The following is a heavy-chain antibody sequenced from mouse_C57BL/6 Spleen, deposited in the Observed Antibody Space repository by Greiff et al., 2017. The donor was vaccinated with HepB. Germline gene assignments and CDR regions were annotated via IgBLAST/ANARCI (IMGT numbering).Heavy chain of an antibody. J-gene: IGHJ1*03. CDR3: ARTSLTGRYFDV. V-gene: IGHV5-17*01. CDR1: GFTFSDYG. D-gene: IGHD4-1*01. CDR2: ISSGSSTI. Sequence: EVKLVESGGGLVKPGGSLKLSCAASGFTFSDYGMHWVRQAPEKGLEWVAYISSGSSTIYYAETVKGRFTMSRDNAKSTLFLQMNSLRSEDTAVYYCARTSLTGRYFDVWGTGTTVTVSS.